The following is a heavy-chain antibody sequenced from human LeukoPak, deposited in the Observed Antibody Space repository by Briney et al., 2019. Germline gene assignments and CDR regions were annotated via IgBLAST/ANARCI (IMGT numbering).Heavy chain of an antibody. J-gene: IGHJ4*02. D-gene: IGHD3-22*01. CDR1: GDSINSLDL. Sequence: SETLSLTCTISGDSINSLDLWSWVRQPPGKGLEWIGEMYLSGTTHSNPSVKSRVTISIDKSKNQFFLNLSSVTAADTAVYYCAGLVGRYSSGLYYYYFDYWGQGTLVTVSS. CDR2: MYLSGTT. CDR3: AGLVGRYSSGLYYYYFDY. V-gene: IGHV4-4*02.